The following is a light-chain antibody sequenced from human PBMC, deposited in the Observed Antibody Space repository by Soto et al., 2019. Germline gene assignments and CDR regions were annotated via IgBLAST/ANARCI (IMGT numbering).Light chain of an antibody. J-gene: IGLJ3*02. Sequence: QSVLTQPPSVSGAPGQRVTISCTGSSPNIGAGYDVHWYQHLPETAPKLLMYGNTNRPSGVPDRFSGSKSGTSASLAITGLQAEDEADFYCQSYDSSLSAWVFGGGTKVTVL. CDR3: QSYDSSLSAWV. V-gene: IGLV1-40*01. CDR2: GNT. CDR1: SPNIGAGYD.